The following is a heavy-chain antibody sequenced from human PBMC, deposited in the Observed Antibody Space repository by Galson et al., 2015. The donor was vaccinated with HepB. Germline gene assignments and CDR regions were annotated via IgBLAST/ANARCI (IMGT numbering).Heavy chain of an antibody. J-gene: IGHJ6*03. Sequence: SVKVSCTASGCTLNNYAINWVRQAPGQGLEWVGGIIPNTSITKYAQRLQGRVTITKDNSTDTSYMELSRLRFEDTAVYYGAWYYGSGDYYFYYRDGWGKGTMVTVSS. D-gene: IGHD3-10*01. V-gene: IGHV1-69*10. CDR3: AWYYGSGDYYFYYRDG. CDR1: GCTLNNYA. CDR2: IIPNTSIT.